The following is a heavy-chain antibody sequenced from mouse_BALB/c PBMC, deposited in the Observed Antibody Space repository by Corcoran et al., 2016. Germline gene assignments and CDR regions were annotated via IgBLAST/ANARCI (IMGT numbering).Heavy chain of an antibody. CDR3: ARPTLKY. CDR1: GLNIKETY. J-gene: IGHJ3*01. V-gene: IGHV14-3*02. Sequence: EVKLQKSGAELVKPGDSVKLSCTATGLNIKETYMHWVKQRHEQGLEWIGRIDPANGNTKYDPKFQGKAIRTADTASNTDYLQLSSLTSEDNAVYYFARPTLKYWGQGTLVTVSA. D-gene: IGHD2-4*01. CDR2: IDPANGNT.